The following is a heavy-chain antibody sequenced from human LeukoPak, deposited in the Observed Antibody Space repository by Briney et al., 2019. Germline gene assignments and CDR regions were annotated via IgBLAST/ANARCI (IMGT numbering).Heavy chain of an antibody. V-gene: IGHV3-33*01. J-gene: IGHJ4*02. CDR2: IWYVGSNK. Sequence: PGGSLRLSCAASGFTFSSYGMHWVRQAPGKGLEWVAVIWYVGSNKYCADSVKGRFTISRDNSKNTLYLQMNSLRAEDTAVYYCARDMDGGDPMYYFDYWGQGTLVTVSS. CDR1: GFTFSSYG. CDR3: ARDMDGGDPMYYFDY. D-gene: IGHD2-21*02.